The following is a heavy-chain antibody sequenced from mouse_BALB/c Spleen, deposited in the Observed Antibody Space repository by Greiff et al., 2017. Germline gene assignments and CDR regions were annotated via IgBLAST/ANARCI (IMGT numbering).Heavy chain of an antibody. CDR3: ARDRYGYFDV. V-gene: IGHV5-17*02. D-gene: IGHD2-14*01. J-gene: IGHJ1*01. CDR1: GFTFSSFG. CDR2: ISSGSSTI. Sequence: EVKLMESGGGLVQPGGSRKLSCAASGFTFSSFGMHWVRQAPEKGLEWVAYISSGSSTIYYADTVKGRFTISRDNPKNTLFLQMTSLRSEDTAMYYCARDRYGYFDVWGAGTTVTVSS.